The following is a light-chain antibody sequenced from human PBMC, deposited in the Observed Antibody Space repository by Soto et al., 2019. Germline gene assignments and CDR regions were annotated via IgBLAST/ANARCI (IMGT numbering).Light chain of an antibody. CDR2: GAS. CDR3: EQAGSFPIT. Sequence: EIVLTQSPATLSLSPGERATLSCRASQSVDTYLAWYQHRPGQAPRLLISGASRRATGIPDRFSGAGSGTDFTLTISSLQPEDFATYYCEQAGSFPITFGQGTRLEIK. CDR1: QSVDTY. V-gene: IGKV3-11*01. J-gene: IGKJ5*01.